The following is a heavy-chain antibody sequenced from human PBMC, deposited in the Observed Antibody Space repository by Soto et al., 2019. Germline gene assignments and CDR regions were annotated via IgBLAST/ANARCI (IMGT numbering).Heavy chain of an antibody. J-gene: IGHJ6*02. CDR2: IYPGDSDT. D-gene: IGHD3-10*01. Sequence: GESLKISCKGSGYSFTSYWIGWARQMPGKGLEWMGIIYPGDSDTRYSPSFQGQVTISADKSISTAYLQWSSLKASDTAMYYCAGGGVRGVITRTRDYYGMDVWGQGTTVTVS. CDR1: GYSFTSYW. CDR3: AGGGVRGVITRTRDYYGMDV. V-gene: IGHV5-51*01.